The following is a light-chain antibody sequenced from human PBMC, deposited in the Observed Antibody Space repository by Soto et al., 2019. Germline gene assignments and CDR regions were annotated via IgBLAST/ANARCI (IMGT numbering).Light chain of an antibody. CDR1: QSVSSSY. V-gene: IGKV3-15*01. CDR2: AAS. Sequence: EIVMTHSPATLSVSPGEIATLSCRASQSVSSSYLAWYQQKPGQAPRLLIYAASNRATGVPARFSGSWSGTEFTLTISSLQSEDFAVYYCQQYNNWITFGQGTRLEIK. CDR3: QQYNNWIT. J-gene: IGKJ5*01.